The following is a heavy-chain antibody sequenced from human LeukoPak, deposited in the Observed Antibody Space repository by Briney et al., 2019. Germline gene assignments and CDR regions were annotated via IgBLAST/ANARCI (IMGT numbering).Heavy chain of an antibody. CDR1: KFASSSYA. V-gene: IGHV3-23*01. Sequence: GGSLRLSCAASKFASSSYAMSWVRQAPGRGLEWVSAISGGGDTYYADSVKGRFTISRDNSKNTLYLQMNSLRAEDTAVYYCGKNRYSGSLSPFDIWGQGTMVTVSS. D-gene: IGHD1-26*01. CDR2: ISGGGDT. CDR3: GKNRYSGSLSPFDI. J-gene: IGHJ3*02.